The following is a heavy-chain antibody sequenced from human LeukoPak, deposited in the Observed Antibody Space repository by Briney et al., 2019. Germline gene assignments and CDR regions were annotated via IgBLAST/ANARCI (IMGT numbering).Heavy chain of an antibody. V-gene: IGHV3-7*03. D-gene: IGHD2-15*01. J-gene: IGHJ4*02. CDR3: VRGLVGYCSGGAWDGTCFDY. CDR1: GFTFSSYW. Sequence: GGSLRLSCAASGFTFSSYWMSWVRQAPGKGLEWVAIIKQDGNQKDYVDSVKGRFTISRDNAKNSLYLQMNSLRAEDTAVYYCVRGLVGYCSGGAWDGTCFDYWGQGTLVSVSS. CDR2: IKQDGNQK.